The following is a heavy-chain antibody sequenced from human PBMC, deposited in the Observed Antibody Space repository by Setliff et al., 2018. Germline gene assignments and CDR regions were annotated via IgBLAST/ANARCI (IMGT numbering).Heavy chain of an antibody. V-gene: IGHV4-30-4*01. J-gene: IGHJ1*01. D-gene: IGHD3-3*01. CDR2: IAYSGST. CDR3: ATVGGRSSDGDH. CDR1: GGSVDSPNFY. Sequence: SETLSLTCSVSGGSVDSPNFYWTWIRQSPGKGLEWIGYIAYSGSTDSNPSLQSRATMSIDASKNQFSLELRSVSAADTAVYYCATVGGRSSDGDHWGQGTRVTVSS.